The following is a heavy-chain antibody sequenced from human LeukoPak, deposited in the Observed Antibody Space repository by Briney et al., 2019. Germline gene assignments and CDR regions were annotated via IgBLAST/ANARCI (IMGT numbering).Heavy chain of an antibody. Sequence: PSETLSLTCTVSGVSITSSGHYWGWIRQPPGRGLEWIGTISYSGNTYYNPSLKGRVTMSVATSKNQLSLHLSSVTAADTAVFYCARTTDFYDVRKGFDSWGQGTLVTVSS. CDR2: ISYSGNT. J-gene: IGHJ4*02. V-gene: IGHV4-39*07. CDR1: GVSITSSGHY. D-gene: IGHD3-22*01. CDR3: ARTTDFYDVRKGFDS.